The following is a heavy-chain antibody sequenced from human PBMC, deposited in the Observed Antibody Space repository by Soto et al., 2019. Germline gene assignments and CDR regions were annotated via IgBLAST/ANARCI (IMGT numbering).Heavy chain of an antibody. Sequence: QVQLVQSGAEVKKPGSSVKVSCKASGGTFSSYTISWVRQAPGQGLEWMGRIIPILGIANYAQKFQGRVTITADKSTSTAYMELSSLRSEDTAVYYCARVGGSYWSSASCPPTNYYYYYMDVWGKGTTVTVSS. V-gene: IGHV1-69*02. D-gene: IGHD2-2*01. CDR1: GGTFSSYT. CDR3: ARVGGSYWSSASCPPTNYYYYYMDV. CDR2: IIPILGIA. J-gene: IGHJ6*03.